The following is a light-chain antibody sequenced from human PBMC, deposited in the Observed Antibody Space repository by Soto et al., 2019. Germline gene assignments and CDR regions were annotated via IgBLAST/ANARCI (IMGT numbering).Light chain of an antibody. CDR1: QSISRW. J-gene: IGKJ1*01. CDR3: QQYDSYWT. V-gene: IGKV1-5*01. CDR2: DAS. Sequence: DIQMTQSPSTLSASVGDRVTITCRASQSISRWVAWYQQKPGKAPKLLIYDASNLESGVPARFSGSGSGTEFTLTIRSLQPDDFATYYCQQYDSYWTFGQGTKVGIK.